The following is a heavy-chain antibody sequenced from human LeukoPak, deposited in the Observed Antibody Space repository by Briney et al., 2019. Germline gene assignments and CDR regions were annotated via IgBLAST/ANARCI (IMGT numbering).Heavy chain of an antibody. J-gene: IGHJ6*03. V-gene: IGHV1-2*02. CDR2: INPNSGGT. CDR1: GYTFTGYY. CDR3: ARERASYYYYMDV. Sequence: ASVKVSCKASGYTFTGYYMHWVRQAPGQGLEWMGWINPNSGGTNYAQKFQGRVTMTRDTSIGTAYMELSRLRSDDTAVYYCARERASYYYYMDVWGKGTTVTVSS.